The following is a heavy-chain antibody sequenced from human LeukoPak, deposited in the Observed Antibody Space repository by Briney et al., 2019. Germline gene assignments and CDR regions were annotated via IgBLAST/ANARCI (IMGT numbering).Heavy chain of an antibody. V-gene: IGHV1-24*01. CDR3: ATVGPDSYGWPDLDY. CDR2: FDPEDGET. J-gene: IGHJ4*02. Sequence: ASVKVSCKVSGYTLTELSMHWVRQAPGKGLEWMGGFDPEDGETIYARKFQGRVTMTEDTSTDTAYMELSSLRSEDTAVYYCATVGPDSYGWPDLDYWGQGTLVTVSS. CDR1: GYTLTELS. D-gene: IGHD5-18*01.